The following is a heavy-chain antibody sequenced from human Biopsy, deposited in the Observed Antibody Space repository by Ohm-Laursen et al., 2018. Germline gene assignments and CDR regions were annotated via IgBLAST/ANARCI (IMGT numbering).Heavy chain of an antibody. CDR1: GGSISSYY. Sequence: DTLSLTCTVSGGSISSYYLTWIRQPPGKGLEWIGDVYYSGSTNRNPSLKSRVTILVDTSKNQFSLKLNSVTAADTAVYYCGRREVVITHDAFDTWGQGTMVTVSS. J-gene: IGHJ3*02. CDR3: GRREVVITHDAFDT. CDR2: VYYSGST. D-gene: IGHD3-22*01. V-gene: IGHV4-59*08.